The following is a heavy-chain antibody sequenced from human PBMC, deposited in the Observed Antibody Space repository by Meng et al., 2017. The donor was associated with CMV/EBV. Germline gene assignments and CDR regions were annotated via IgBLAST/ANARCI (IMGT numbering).Heavy chain of an antibody. V-gene: IGHV3-48*03. CDR2: ISSSGSTI. J-gene: IGHJ5*02. D-gene: IGHD3-3*01. Sequence: GESLKISCAASGFTFSSYEMNWVRQAPGKGLEWASYISSSGSTIYYADSVKGRFTISRDNAKNSLYLQMNSLRAEDTAVYYCARGVVITIFGPTYNWFDPWGQGTPVTVSS. CDR1: GFTFSSYE. CDR3: ARGVVITIFGPTYNWFDP.